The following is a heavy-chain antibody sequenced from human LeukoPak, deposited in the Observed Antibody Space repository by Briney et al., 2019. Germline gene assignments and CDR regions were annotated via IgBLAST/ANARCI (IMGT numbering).Heavy chain of an antibody. V-gene: IGHV3-30*02. CDR3: AKEGTTIFGMATPSGGCSH. D-gene: IGHD3-3*01. CDR2: IRYDGHNK. J-gene: IGHJ4*02. CDR1: GFTFSNHW. Sequence: GGSLRLSCAASGFTFSNHWMHWVRQAPGKGLEWVAFIRYDGHNKYYVDSVKGRFTISRDNSKNTLYLQMSSLRTEDTAVYYCAKEGTTIFGMATPSGGCSHWGQGTLVTVSS.